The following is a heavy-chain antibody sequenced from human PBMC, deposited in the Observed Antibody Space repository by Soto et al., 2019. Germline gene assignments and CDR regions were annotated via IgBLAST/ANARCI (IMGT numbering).Heavy chain of an antibody. CDR1: GDSVSSNSAA. D-gene: IGHD6-6*01. CDR3: ARSYSSSSKARYYFDY. CDR2: TYYRSKWYN. J-gene: IGHJ4*02. V-gene: IGHV6-1*01. Sequence: PSQTLSLTCVISGDSVSSNSAAWNWIRQSPSRGLEWLGRTYYRSKWYNDYAVSVKSRITINPDTSKNQFSLQLNSVTPEDTAVYYCARSYSSSSKARYYFDYWGQGTLVTVSS.